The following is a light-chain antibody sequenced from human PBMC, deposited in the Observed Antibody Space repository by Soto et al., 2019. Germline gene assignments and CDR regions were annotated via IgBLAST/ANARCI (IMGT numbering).Light chain of an antibody. J-gene: IGLJ1*01. CDR1: SSDVGGYNY. CDR3: SSYTISNTPYV. Sequence: QSVLTQPASVSGSPGQSITISCTGTSSDVGGYNYVSWFQQHPGKAPKLMIYDVSNRPSGVSNRFSGSKSGNTASLTISGLQAEDEADYYCSSYTISNTPYVFGTGTKVTV. V-gene: IGLV2-14*01. CDR2: DVS.